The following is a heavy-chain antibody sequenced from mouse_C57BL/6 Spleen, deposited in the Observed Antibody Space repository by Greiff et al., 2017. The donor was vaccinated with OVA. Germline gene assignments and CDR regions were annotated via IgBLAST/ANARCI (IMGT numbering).Heavy chain of an antibody. Sequence: EVKLVESGGGLVKPGGSLKLSCAASGFTFSSYTMSWVRQTPEKRLEWVATISGGGGNTYYPDSVKGRFTISRDNAKNTLYLQMSSLRSEDTALYYCARLTGPFAYWGQGTLVTVSA. D-gene: IGHD2-13*01. CDR1: GFTFSSYT. V-gene: IGHV5-9*01. J-gene: IGHJ3*01. CDR3: ARLTGPFAY. CDR2: ISGGGGNT.